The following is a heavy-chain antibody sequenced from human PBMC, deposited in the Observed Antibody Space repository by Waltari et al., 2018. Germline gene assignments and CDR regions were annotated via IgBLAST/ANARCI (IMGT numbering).Heavy chain of an antibody. J-gene: IGHJ6*02. CDR3: ASLANVPYGSGSPRPYYYYYGMDV. CDR2: IYYSGST. V-gene: IGHV4-59*01. CDR1: GGSISSYY. Sequence: QVQLQESGPGLVKPSETLSLTCTVSGGSISSYYWSWIRQPPGTGLEWIGYIYYSGSTNYNPSLKSRVTISVDTSKNQFSLKLSSVTAADTAVYYCASLANVPYGSGSPRPYYYYYGMDVWGQGTTVTVSS. D-gene: IGHD3-10*01.